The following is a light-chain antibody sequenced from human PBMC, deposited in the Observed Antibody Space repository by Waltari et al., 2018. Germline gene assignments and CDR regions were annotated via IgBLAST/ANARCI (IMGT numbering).Light chain of an antibody. CDR3: QQYNNWPPYT. J-gene: IGKJ2*01. CDR2: GAS. Sequence: DTVMTQSPATLSVSPGERATLSCRASQSVSSNVAWDQQKPGQAPRLLIYGASTRATGIPARFSGSGSGTDFTLTISGLQSEDFAVYYCQQYNNWPPYTFGQGTKLEIK. CDR1: QSVSSN. V-gene: IGKV3-15*01.